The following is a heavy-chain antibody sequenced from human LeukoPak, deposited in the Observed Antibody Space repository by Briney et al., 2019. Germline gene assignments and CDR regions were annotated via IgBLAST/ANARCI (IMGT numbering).Heavy chain of an antibody. J-gene: IGHJ5*02. V-gene: IGHV4-4*02. D-gene: IGHD2-2*01. CDR1: GGSISSSNW. CDR2: IYHSGST. Sequence: SETLSLTCAVPGGSISSSNWWSWVRQPPGKGLEWIGEIYHSGSTNYNPSLKSRVTISVDKSKNQFSLKLSSVTAADTAVYYCARAPYCSSTSCYAWRWFDPWGQGTLVTVSS. CDR3: ARAPYCSSTSCYAWRWFDP.